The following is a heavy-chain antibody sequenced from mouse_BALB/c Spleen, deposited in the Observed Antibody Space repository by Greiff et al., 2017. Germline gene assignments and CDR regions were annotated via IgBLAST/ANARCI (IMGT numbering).Heavy chain of an antibody. V-gene: IGHV3-1*02. CDR2: IHYSGST. J-gene: IGHJ4*01. CDR1: GYSITSGYS. CDR3: ARGAGNYGAMDY. D-gene: IGHD2-1*01. Sequence: EVKLMESGPDLVKPSQSLSLTCTVTGYSITSGYSWHWIRQFPGNKLEWMGYIHYSGSTNYNPSHKSRISITRDTSKNQFFLQLNSVTTEDTATYYCARGAGNYGAMDYWGQGTSVTVSS.